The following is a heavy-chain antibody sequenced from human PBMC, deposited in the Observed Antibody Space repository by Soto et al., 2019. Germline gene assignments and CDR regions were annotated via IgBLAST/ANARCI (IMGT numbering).Heavy chain of an antibody. CDR3: ARLDKGDAVVYYFDY. CDR2: IYYSGST. V-gene: IGHV4-31*03. D-gene: IGHD3-16*01. Sequence: QVQLQESGPGLVKPSQTLSLTCTVSGGSISSGGYYWSWIRQHPGKGLEWIGYIYYSGSTYYNPSLKSRVTISVDTSKNQFSLKLSSVTAADTAVYSCARLDKGDAVVYYFDYWGQGTLVTVSS. CDR1: GGSISSGGYY. J-gene: IGHJ4*02.